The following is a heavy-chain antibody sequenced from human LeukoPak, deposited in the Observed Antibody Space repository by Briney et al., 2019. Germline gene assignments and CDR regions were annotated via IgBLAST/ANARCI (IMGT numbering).Heavy chain of an antibody. V-gene: IGHV3-66*01. Sequence: PGGSLRLSCAASGFTVSSNYMSWVRQAPGKGLEWVSVIYSGGSTYYADSVKGRFTISRDNSKNTLYLQMISLRAEDTAVYYSATAGSDAFDIWGQGTMVTVSS. CDR1: GFTVSSNY. CDR2: IYSGGST. CDR3: ATAGSDAFDI. J-gene: IGHJ3*02.